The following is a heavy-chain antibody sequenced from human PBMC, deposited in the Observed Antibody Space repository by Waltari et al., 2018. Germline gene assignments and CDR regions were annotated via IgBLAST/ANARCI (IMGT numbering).Heavy chain of an antibody. Sequence: VKLVQSGGEVKKPGASVKVACKASGSTFLRTGISWVLQAPGQGLEWVGGVSGYDENTKYARKFQVMVSSTADTATNTAYMELTSLTADDTAVYYCAHSDYRSSWYTMDVWGQGTTVSVSS. CDR1: GSTFLRTG. CDR3: AHSDYRSSWYTMDV. CDR2: VSGYDENT. J-gene: IGHJ6*02. V-gene: IGHV1-18*01. D-gene: IGHD6-13*01.